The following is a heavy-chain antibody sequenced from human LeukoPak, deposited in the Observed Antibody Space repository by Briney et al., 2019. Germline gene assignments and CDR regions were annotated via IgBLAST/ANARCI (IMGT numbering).Heavy chain of an antibody. J-gene: IGHJ4*02. CDR2: IYYSGST. Sequence: SETLSLTCSVSGGSISTTYWSWIRQPPGEGLEWIGYIYYSGSTNYNPSLKSRVTISVDTSKNQFSLKLSSVTAADTAVYYCARGDEWCPGWWGQGTLVTVSS. CDR3: ARGDEWCPGW. V-gene: IGHV4-59*01. D-gene: IGHD2-15*01. CDR1: GGSISTTY.